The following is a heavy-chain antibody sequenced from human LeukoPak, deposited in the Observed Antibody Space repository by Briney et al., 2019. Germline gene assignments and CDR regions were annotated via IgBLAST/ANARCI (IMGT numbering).Heavy chain of an antibody. CDR2: IIPIFGTA. V-gene: IGHV1-69*05. CDR3: ARVNKPPGEVVPAASGGAFDI. J-gene: IGHJ3*02. CDR1: GGTFSSYA. Sequence: GASVKVSCKPSGGTFSSYAISWVRQAPGQGLEWMGGIIPIFGTANYAQKFQGRVTITTDESTSTAYMELSSLRSEDTAVYYCARVNKPPGEVVPAASGGAFDIWGQGTMVTVSS. D-gene: IGHD2-2*01.